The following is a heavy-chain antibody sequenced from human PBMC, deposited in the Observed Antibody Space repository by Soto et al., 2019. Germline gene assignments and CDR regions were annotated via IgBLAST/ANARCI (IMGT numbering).Heavy chain of an antibody. D-gene: IGHD5-18*01. CDR1: GYTFTSYG. CDR3: ARDTAMGYYYYYGMDV. J-gene: IGHJ6*02. Sequence: QVQLVQSGAEVKKPGASVKVSCKASGYTFTSYGISWVRQAPGQGLERMGWISAYNGNTNYAQKLQGRVTMTTDTSTSTAYMELRSLRSDDTAVYYCARDTAMGYYYYYGMDVWGQGTTVTVSS. V-gene: IGHV1-18*01. CDR2: ISAYNGNT.